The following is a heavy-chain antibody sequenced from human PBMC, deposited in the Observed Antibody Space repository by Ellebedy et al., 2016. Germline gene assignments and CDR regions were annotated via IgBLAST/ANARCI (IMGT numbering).Heavy chain of an antibody. J-gene: IGHJ4*02. CDR1: GFSLSSAYH. D-gene: IGHD3-3*01. Sequence: SETLSLTCTVSGFSLSSAYHWVWIRQPPGKGLEWIGSISHSGTTYYNPSLKSRVTISIDTSKNQFSLKLSSVTAADTAVYYCARVSRSDAYWGQGTLVTVSS. V-gene: IGHV4-38-2*02. CDR2: ISHSGTT. CDR3: ARVSRSDAY.